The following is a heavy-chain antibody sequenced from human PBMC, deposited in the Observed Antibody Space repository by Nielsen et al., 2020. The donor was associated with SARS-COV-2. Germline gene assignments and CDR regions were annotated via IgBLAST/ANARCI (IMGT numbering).Heavy chain of an antibody. V-gene: IGHV4-59*13. CDR2: IYYSGST. J-gene: IGHJ5*02. D-gene: IGHD2-2*01. CDR1: GGSISSYY. CDR3: ARAGYCSSTSCYDWFDP. Sequence: GSLRLSCTVSGGSISSYYWSWIRQPTGKGLEWIGYIYYSGSTNYNPSLKSRVTISVDTSKNQFSLKLSSVTAADTAVYYCARAGYCSSTSCYDWFDPWGQGTLVTVSS.